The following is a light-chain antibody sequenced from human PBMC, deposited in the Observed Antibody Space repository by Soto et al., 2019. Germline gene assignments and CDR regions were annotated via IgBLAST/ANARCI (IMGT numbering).Light chain of an antibody. CDR1: ISVVGGYNF. Sequence: QSVLTQPASVSGAPGQSITISCAGTISVVGGYNFVSWYQQYPGKAPKLMICDVSNRPSGVSNRFSGSKSGNTASLTISGLQAEDEADYYCSSFTGSNYVFGTGTKVTVL. CDR3: SSFTGSNYV. J-gene: IGLJ1*01. CDR2: DVS. V-gene: IGLV2-14*03.